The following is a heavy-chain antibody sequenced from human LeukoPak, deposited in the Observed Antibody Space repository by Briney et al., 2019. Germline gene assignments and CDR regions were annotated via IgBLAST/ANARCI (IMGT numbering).Heavy chain of an antibody. D-gene: IGHD2-21*01. CDR1: GGPISSYY. J-gene: IGHJ6*02. Sequence: NSSETLSLTCTVSGGPISSYYWSWIRKPPGKGLEWIGYIYYSGSTNYNPSLKSRVTISVDTSKNQFSLKLSSVTAADTAVYYCARITFVVEGYGMDVWGQGTTVTVS. V-gene: IGHV4-59*08. CDR3: ARITFVVEGYGMDV. CDR2: IYYSGST.